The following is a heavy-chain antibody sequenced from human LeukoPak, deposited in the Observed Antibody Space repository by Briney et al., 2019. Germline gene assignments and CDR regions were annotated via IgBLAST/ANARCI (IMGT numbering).Heavy chain of an antibody. Sequence: GSSVNVSPKASGGTFCRYAISWVRHAPGHRLERMGKSIPIFGTANYAQKSQSRVTITTEESTSTDYMEMSSLRTEDTAVYYCGREAGSSWSYYFDYWGQGTLVTVSS. CDR2: SIPIFGTA. CDR1: GGTFCRYA. V-gene: IGHV1-69*05. CDR3: GREAGSSWSYYFDY. D-gene: IGHD6-13*01. J-gene: IGHJ4*02.